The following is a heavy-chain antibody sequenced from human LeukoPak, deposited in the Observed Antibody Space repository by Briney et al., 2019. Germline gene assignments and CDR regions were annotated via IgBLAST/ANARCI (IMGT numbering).Heavy chain of an antibody. CDR3: VRVGSSSFYYYYYMDV. CDR1: GGSISSYY. CDR2: IYYSGST. J-gene: IGHJ6*03. D-gene: IGHD6-6*01. V-gene: IGHV4-59*01. Sequence: SETLSLTCTVSGGSISSYYWSWIRQPPGKGLEWIGYIYYSGSTNYNPSLKSRVTISVDTSKNQFSLKLSSVTAADTAVYYCVRVGSSSFYYYYYMDVWGKGTTVTVSS.